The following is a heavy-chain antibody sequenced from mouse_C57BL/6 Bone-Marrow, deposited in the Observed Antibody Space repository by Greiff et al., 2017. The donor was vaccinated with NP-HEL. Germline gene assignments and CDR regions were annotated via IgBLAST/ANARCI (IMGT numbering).Heavy chain of an antibody. Sequence: VKLMESGPGLVQPSQSLSITCTVSGFSLTSYGVHWVRQSPGKGLEWLGVIWSGGSTDYNAAFISRLSISRDNSKSQVFFKMNSLQADDTAIYYCARNPYSYYYEGYFDVWGTGTTVTVSS. D-gene: IGHD1-1*01. V-gene: IGHV2-2*01. CDR3: ARNPYSYYYEGYFDV. CDR1: GFSLTSYG. J-gene: IGHJ1*03. CDR2: IWSGGST.